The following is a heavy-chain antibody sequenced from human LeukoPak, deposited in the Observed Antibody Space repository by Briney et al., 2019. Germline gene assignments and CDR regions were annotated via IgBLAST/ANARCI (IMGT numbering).Heavy chain of an antibody. CDR2: IYTSGST. CDR3: ARTMITFGGVIVIPGSSWFDP. J-gene: IGHJ5*02. D-gene: IGHD3-16*02. Sequence: SETLSLTCTVSGGSISSYYWSWIRQPAGKGLEWIGRIYTSGSTNYSPSLKSRVTMSVDTSKNQFSLKLSSVTAADTAVYYCARTMITFGGVIVIPGSSWFDPWGQGTLVTVSS. V-gene: IGHV4-4*07. CDR1: GGSISSYY.